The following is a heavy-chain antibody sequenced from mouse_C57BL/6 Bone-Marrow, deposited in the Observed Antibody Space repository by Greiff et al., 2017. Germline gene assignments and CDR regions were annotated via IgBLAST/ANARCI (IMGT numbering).Heavy chain of an antibody. CDR2: IDPSDSEP. V-gene: IGHV1-52*01. Sequence: QVQLQQPGAELVRPGSSVKLSCKASGYTFTSYWMHWVKQRPIQGLEWIGNIDPSDSEPHYNQKFKDKATLTVDKSSSTAYMQLSSLTSEDSAVYYCARHDGYGSSLAWFAYWGQGTLVTVSA. J-gene: IGHJ3*01. D-gene: IGHD1-1*01. CDR3: ARHDGYGSSLAWFAY. CDR1: GYTFTSYW.